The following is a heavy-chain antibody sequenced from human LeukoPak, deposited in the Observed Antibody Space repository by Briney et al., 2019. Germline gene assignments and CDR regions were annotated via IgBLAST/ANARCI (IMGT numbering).Heavy chain of an antibody. Sequence: SSETLSLTCTVSGGSISITSYYWGWIRQPPVKGLEWIGSIYYSGSTYYNPSLKSRVTISVDTSENQFTLKLSSVTAADTAVYYCARGRYGWLPFDYWGQGTLVTVSS. CDR1: GGSISITSYY. V-gene: IGHV4-39*06. J-gene: IGHJ4*02. CDR2: IYYSGST. CDR3: ARGRYGWLPFDY. D-gene: IGHD3-16*01.